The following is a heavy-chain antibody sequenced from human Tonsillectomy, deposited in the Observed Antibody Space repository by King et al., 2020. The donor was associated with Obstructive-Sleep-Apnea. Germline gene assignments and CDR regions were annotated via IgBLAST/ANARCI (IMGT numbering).Heavy chain of an antibody. CDR1: GFTFDEYA. J-gene: IGHJ4*02. D-gene: IGHD3-9*01. Sequence: VQLVESGGGLVQPGRSLRLSCAASGFTFDEYAMHWVRQAPGKGLEWVSGISWNSGSIGQADSVKGRFTISRDNAKNSLYLQMNSLRAEDTALYYCARGYYDILNSALGGGGQGTLVTVSS. CDR2: ISWNSGSI. V-gene: IGHV3-9*01. CDR3: ARGYYDILNSALGG.